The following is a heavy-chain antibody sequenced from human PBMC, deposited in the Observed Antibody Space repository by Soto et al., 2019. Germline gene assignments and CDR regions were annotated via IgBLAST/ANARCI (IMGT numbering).Heavy chain of an antibody. CDR2: ISSSGSTI. D-gene: IGHD6-6*01. CDR1: GFTFSSYE. CDR3: ASSIKLAPMYYYYYGMDV. J-gene: IGHJ6*02. Sequence: QPGGSLRLSCAASGFTFSSYEMNWVRQAPGKGLEWVSYISSSGSTIYYADSVKGRFTISRDNAKNSLYLQMNSLRAEDTAVYYCASSIKLAPMYYYYYGMDVWGQGTTVTVSS. V-gene: IGHV3-48*03.